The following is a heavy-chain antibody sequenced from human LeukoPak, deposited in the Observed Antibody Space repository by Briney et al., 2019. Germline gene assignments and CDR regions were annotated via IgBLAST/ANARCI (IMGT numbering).Heavy chain of an antibody. CDR3: AKTPLDYYNGMDV. J-gene: IGHJ6*04. CDR1: GFTFSSYG. V-gene: IGHV3-30*18. CDR2: ISYDGSNK. Sequence: GGSLLLSCAASGFTFSSYGMHWVRQPPGKGLEWVAVISYDGSNKYYADSVKGRFTISRDNSKNTLYLQMNSLRAEDTAVYYCAKTPLDYYNGMDVWGKGTTVTVSS.